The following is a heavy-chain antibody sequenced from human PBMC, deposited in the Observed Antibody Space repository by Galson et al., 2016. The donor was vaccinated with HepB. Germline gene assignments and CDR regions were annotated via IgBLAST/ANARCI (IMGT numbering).Heavy chain of an antibody. V-gene: IGHV4/OR15-8*02. CDR3: ARHRAVSITRGFDV. Sequence: SETLSLTCVVSGGSITSGNWWSWVRQPPGKGLEWIGEIFESGTTYYNPSLSSRVSISMDNSNNRLSLRVDSVTAADTALYFCARHRAVSITRGFDVWGQGTMVTVSS. CDR2: IFESGTT. CDR1: GGSITSGNW. D-gene: IGHD2-2*01. J-gene: IGHJ3*01.